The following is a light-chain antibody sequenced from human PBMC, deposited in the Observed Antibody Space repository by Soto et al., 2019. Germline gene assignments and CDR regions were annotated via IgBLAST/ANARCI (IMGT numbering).Light chain of an antibody. CDR2: DVS. CDR1: SSDVGDYNY. CDR3: SSYTSSSTRV. Sequence: ALTQPASVFGSPGQSITISCTGTSSDVGDYNYVSWYQQHPGKAPKLMIFDVSNRPSGVSNRFSGSKSGNTASLTISGLQAEDEADYYCSSYTSSSTRVFGTGTKLTVL. J-gene: IGLJ1*01. V-gene: IGLV2-14*01.